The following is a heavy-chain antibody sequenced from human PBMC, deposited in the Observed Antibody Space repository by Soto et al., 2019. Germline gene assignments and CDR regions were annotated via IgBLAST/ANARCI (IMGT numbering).Heavy chain of an antibody. CDR1: GGSVSSGSYY. CDR3: ARDRQDPDGYNHYYYYGMDV. D-gene: IGHD5-12*01. V-gene: IGHV4-61*01. Sequence: QVQLQESGPGLVKPSETLSLTCTVSGGSVSSGSYYWSWIRQPPGKGLEWIGYIYYSGSTNYNPSLKSRVTISVDTSKNQFSLKLSSVTAADTAVYYCARDRQDPDGYNHYYYYGMDVWGQGTTVTVSS. CDR2: IYYSGST. J-gene: IGHJ6*02.